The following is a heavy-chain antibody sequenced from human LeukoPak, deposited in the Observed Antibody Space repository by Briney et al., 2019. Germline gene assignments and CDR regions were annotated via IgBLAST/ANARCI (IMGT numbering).Heavy chain of an antibody. J-gene: IGHJ4*02. CDR3: TTVHSSSWYGYYFDY. CDR2: IKSKTDGGTT. D-gene: IGHD6-13*01. V-gene: IGHV3-15*01. Sequence: GGSLRLSCAASGFTFSNAWMSWVRQAPGKGLEWVGCIKSKTDGGTTDYAAPVKGRFTISRDDSKNTLYLQMNSLKTEDTAVYYCTTVHSSSWYGYYFDYWGQGTLVTVSS. CDR1: GFTFSNAW.